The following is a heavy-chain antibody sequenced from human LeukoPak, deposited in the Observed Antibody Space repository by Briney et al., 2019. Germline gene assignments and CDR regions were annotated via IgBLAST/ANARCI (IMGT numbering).Heavy chain of an antibody. CDR1: GFTFSSYE. CDR2: IRSKAYGGTT. V-gene: IGHV3-49*04. CDR3: TADSSNPDGYFDY. D-gene: IGHD6-13*01. Sequence: PGGSLRLSCAASGFTFSSYEMNWVRQAPGKGLEWVGFIRSKAYGGTTEYAASVKGRFTISREDSKSIAYLQMNSLKTEDTAVYYCTADSSNPDGYFDYWGQGTLVTVSS. J-gene: IGHJ4*02.